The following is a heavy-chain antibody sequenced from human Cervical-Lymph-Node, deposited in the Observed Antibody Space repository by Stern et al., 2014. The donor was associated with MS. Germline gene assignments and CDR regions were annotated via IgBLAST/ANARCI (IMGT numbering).Heavy chain of an antibody. D-gene: IGHD1-14*01. Sequence: QVQLQESGPGLVKPSQTLSLTCTVSGGSINSGAYYWSWIRQPAGKGLGWVGHIYSSGYTSYNPSLKSRVTISIDTSKNQFSLKLSSVTAADTAVYYCARESGTVAAWGQGTLVTVSS. CDR3: ARESGTVAA. CDR1: GGSINSGAYY. CDR2: IYSSGYT. J-gene: IGHJ4*02. V-gene: IGHV4-61*02.